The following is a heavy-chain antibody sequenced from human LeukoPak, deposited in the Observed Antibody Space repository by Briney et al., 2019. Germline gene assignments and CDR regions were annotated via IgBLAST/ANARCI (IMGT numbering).Heavy chain of an antibody. J-gene: IGHJ1*01. CDR3: ARPLAGAGIRAWYFQH. D-gene: IGHD6-13*01. V-gene: IGHV1-18*01. CDR2: ISGYNGGT. Sequence: ASVKVSCKASGYTFASYGISWVRQAPGQGLEWMGWISGYNGGTDYAQKFQGRVTMTIDTSTGTVYMELRSLRSDDTAVYYCARPLAGAGIRAWYFQHWGQGTLVTVSS. CDR1: GYTFASYG.